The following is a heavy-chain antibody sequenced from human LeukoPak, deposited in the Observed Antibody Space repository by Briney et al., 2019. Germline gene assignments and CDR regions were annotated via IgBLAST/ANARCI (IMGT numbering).Heavy chain of an antibody. D-gene: IGHD3-9*01. J-gene: IGHJ5*02. CDR3: ASALRYDILRLDP. V-gene: IGHV3-33*08. CDR2: IWYDGSNK. Sequence: GGSLRLSCAASGFDFSSYGMHWVRQAPGKGLEWVAVIWYDGSNKYYADSVKGRFTISRDNSKNTLYLQMNSLRAEDTAVYYCASALRYDILRLDPWGQGTLVTVSS. CDR1: GFDFSSYG.